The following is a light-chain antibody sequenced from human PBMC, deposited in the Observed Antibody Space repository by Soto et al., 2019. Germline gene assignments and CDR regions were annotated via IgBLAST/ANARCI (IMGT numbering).Light chain of an antibody. CDR1: QSVSSY. Sequence: EIVLTQSPGTLSLSPGERATLSCRASQSVSSYLAWYQQKPGQAPRLLMYGASSRATGIPDRFSGSGSGTDFTLTISRLEPEDFALYYCQHYGNSRWTFGQGTKVEIK. CDR3: QHYGNSRWT. V-gene: IGKV3-20*01. CDR2: GAS. J-gene: IGKJ1*01.